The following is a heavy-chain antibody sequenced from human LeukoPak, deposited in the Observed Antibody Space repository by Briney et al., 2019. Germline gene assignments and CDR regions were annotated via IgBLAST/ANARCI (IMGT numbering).Heavy chain of an antibody. Sequence: PGGSLRLSCAASGFTFSSYAMSWVSQAPGKGLEWVSAISGSGGSTYYADSVKGRFTISRDNSKNTLYLQMNSLRAEDTAVYYCAKALGWRCSGGSCSRSPWFDPWGQGTLVTVSS. V-gene: IGHV3-23*01. CDR1: GFTFSSYA. J-gene: IGHJ5*02. CDR2: ISGSGGST. D-gene: IGHD2-15*01. CDR3: AKALGWRCSGGSCSRSPWFDP.